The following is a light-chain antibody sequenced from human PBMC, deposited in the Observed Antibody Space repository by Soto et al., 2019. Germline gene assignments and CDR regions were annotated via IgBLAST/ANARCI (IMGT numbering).Light chain of an antibody. V-gene: IGKV3-15*01. J-gene: IGKJ4*01. CDR3: QHYTNWPLT. CDR2: GAS. Sequence: EKVMSKPPATRSWPPGERATLSCRPSNGVASRLAWYQQKPGQAPRLLIYGASTRATGLPARFSGSGSGTEFTLTISSLQSEDFAVYYCQHYTNWPLTFGGGTKVEIK. CDR1: NGVASR.